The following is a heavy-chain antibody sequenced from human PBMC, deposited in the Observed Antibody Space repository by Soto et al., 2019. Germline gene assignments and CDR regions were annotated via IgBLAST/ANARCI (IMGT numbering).Heavy chain of an antibody. Sequence: GVLMRISGRGSGGSSTSYGSRLVRQLPGKGLEWMGRIDPSDSYTNYSPSFQGHVTISADKSISTAYLQWSSLKASDTAMYYCARRRYFDWLLTRDAFDGWGQGTMVTFSS. V-gene: IGHV5-10-1*01. J-gene: IGHJ3*01. D-gene: IGHD3-9*01. CDR2: IDPSDSYT. CDR3: ARRRYFDWLLTRDAFDG. CDR1: GGSSTSYG.